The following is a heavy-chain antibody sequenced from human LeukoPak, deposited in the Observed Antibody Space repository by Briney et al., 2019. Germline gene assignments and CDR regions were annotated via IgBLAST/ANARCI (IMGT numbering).Heavy chain of an antibody. CDR1: GCSISSGYY. CDR3: ARAPLWFGELPSDY. V-gene: IGHV4-38-2*01. D-gene: IGHD3-10*01. CDR2: IYHSGST. J-gene: IGHJ4*02. Sequence: SETLSLTCAVSGCSISSGYYWGWIRQPPGKGLEWIGSIYHSGSTYYNPSLKSRVTISVDTSKNQFSLKLSSVTAADTAVYYCARAPLWFGELPSDYWGQGTLVTVSS.